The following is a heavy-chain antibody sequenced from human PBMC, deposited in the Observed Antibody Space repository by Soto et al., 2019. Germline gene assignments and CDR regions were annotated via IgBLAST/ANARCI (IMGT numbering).Heavy chain of an antibody. CDR1: GDSVSSNSAA. J-gene: IGHJ6*02. Sequence: SQTLSLTCAISGDSVSSNSAAWNWIRQSPSRGLEWLGRTYYRSKWYNDYAVSVKSRITINPDTSKNQFSLQLNSVTPEDTAVYYCARDLEHSSSWPLYYYGMDVWGQGTTVTVSS. D-gene: IGHD6-13*01. CDR3: ARDLEHSSSWPLYYYGMDV. CDR2: TYYRSKWYN. V-gene: IGHV6-1*01.